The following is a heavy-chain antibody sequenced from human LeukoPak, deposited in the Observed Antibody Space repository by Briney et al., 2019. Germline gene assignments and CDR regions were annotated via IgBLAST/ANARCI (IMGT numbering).Heavy chain of an antibody. V-gene: IGHV4-59*01. CDR1: GGSISSYY. Sequence: SETLSLTCTVSGGSISSYYWSWIRQPPGKGLEWIGYIYYSGSTNYNPSLKSRVTISVDTSKNQFSLKLSSVTAADTAVYYCARDRVGATTDWFDPWGQGTLVTVSS. D-gene: IGHD1-26*01. J-gene: IGHJ5*02. CDR3: ARDRVGATTDWFDP. CDR2: IYYSGST.